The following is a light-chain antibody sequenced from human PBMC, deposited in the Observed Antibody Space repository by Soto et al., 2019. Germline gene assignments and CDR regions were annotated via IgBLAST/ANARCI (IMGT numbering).Light chain of an antibody. J-gene: IGKJ5*01. CDR1: QTLSPNY. V-gene: IGKV3-20*01. Sequence: DIVLAQSPGTLSLSPGERATLSCRASQTLSPNYLAWCQQKPGHPPRLLIYGSSKRATGIPDRFSGSGFGTDFTLTISKVEPEDFAVYYCQQYGTPRSVTFGQGTRLEI. CDR2: GSS. CDR3: QQYGTPRSVT.